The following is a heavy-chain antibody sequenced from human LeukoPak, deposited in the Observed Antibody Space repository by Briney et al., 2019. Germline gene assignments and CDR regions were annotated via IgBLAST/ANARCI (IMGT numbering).Heavy chain of an antibody. V-gene: IGHV3-30*04. CDR1: GFTFRVYA. D-gene: IGHD6-19*01. Sequence: GGSLRLSCAASGFTFRVYAMHWVRQAPGKGMEWVAVISSDGSHKFYADSVKGRFTISRDNSKNTLYLQMDSLRPEDTAMYYCARKAVAGTPSPFGYWGQGTLVTVSS. CDR2: ISSDGSHK. J-gene: IGHJ4*02. CDR3: ARKAVAGTPSPFGY.